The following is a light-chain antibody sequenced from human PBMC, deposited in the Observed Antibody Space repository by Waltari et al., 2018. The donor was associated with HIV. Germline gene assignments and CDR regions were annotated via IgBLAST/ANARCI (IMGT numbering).Light chain of an antibody. V-gene: IGLV3-21*02. J-gene: IGLJ2*01. CDR2: DDV. Sequence: SYVLTQAPSLSVAPGQTATISCGHIGRNSVQWYRQKPGRAPLLVVLDDVDRSSGIPGGVSGARAGGRATLTIRGVEAVDEADYYCQVWDRSYKEAVFGGGT. CDR3: QVWDRSYKEAV. CDR1: HIGRNS.